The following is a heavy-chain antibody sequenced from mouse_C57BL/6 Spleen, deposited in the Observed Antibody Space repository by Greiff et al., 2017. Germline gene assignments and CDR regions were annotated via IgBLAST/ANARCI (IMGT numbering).Heavy chain of an antibody. V-gene: IGHV5-17*01. Sequence: EVHLVESGGGLVKPGGSLKLSCAASGFTFSDYGMHWVRQAPEKGLEWVAYISSGSSTIYYADTVKGRFTISRDNAKNTLFLQMTSLRSEDTARYYCARPGDDYDYYYAMDYWGQGTSVTVSS. CDR3: ARPGDDYDYYYAMDY. D-gene: IGHD2-4*01. CDR2: ISSGSSTI. J-gene: IGHJ4*01. CDR1: GFTFSDYG.